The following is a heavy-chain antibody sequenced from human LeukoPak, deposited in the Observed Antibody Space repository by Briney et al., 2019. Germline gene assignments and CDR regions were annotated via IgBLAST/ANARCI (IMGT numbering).Heavy chain of an antibody. V-gene: IGHV1-46*01. CDR2: INPSSGSA. CDR1: GYTFISYY. Sequence: GASVKVSCKASGYTFISYYMHWVRQAPGQGLEWMGIINPSSGSASYAQKFQGRLTMTRDTSTTTVYMELSSLRSEDTAVYYCANLTPNYSHFSYDYHGETFHIWGQGTLVTVSS. J-gene: IGHJ3*02. CDR3: ANLTPNYSHFSYDYHGETFHI. D-gene: IGHD3-16*01.